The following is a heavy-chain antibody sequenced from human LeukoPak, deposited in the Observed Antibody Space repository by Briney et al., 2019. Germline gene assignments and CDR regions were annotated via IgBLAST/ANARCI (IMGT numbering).Heavy chain of an antibody. CDR2: TSSSSSTI. V-gene: IGHV3-48*04. CDR3: ARDGYYYGSGSLESYYYYYMDV. Sequence: GGSLRLSCAASGFTFSGYDMSWVRQAPGKGLEWVSYTSSSSSTIYYADSVKSRFTISRDNAKNSLYLQMNSLRAEDTAVYYCARDGYYYGSGSLESYYYYYMDVWGKGTTVTVSS. D-gene: IGHD3-10*01. CDR1: GFTFSGYD. J-gene: IGHJ6*03.